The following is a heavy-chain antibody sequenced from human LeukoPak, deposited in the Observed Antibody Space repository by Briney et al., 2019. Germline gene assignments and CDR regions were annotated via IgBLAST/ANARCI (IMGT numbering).Heavy chain of an antibody. J-gene: IGHJ4*02. Sequence: KPSETLSLTSSVSSDSFTFSQWSWVRQPAGKGLEWLGHISTRGTTNYSPSLESRVTISLDKSKNQFSLRLTAATAADTAMYYCVRVNASGHFLGYWGQGTLVTVSS. D-gene: IGHD3-22*01. CDR3: VRVNASGHFLGY. CDR1: SDSFTFSQ. CDR2: ISTRGTT. V-gene: IGHV4-4*07.